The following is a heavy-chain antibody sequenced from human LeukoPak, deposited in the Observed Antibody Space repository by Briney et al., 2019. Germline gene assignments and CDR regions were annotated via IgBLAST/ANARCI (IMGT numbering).Heavy chain of an antibody. V-gene: IGHV3-48*03. CDR1: GFTFSSYE. J-gene: IGHJ4*02. D-gene: IGHD4-23*01. CDR3: AIGPGGLFDY. Sequence: GGSLRLSCAASGFTFSSYEMNWVRQAPGKGLEWVSYISSSGSTIYYADSVKGRFTISRDNSKNTLYLQMNSLRAEDTAVYYCAIGPGGLFDYWGQGTLVTVSS. CDR2: ISSSGSTI.